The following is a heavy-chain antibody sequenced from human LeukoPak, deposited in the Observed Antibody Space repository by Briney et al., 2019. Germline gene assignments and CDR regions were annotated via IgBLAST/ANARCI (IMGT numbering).Heavy chain of an antibody. V-gene: IGHV3-43*02. CDR3: AKDTYYYDFWSGYYTRWFDP. D-gene: IGHD3-3*01. CDR1: GFTFDDYA. J-gene: IGHJ5*02. Sequence: GGSLRLSCAASGFTFDDYAMHWVRQAPGKGLEWVSLISGDGGSTYYADSVKGRFTISRDNSKNSLYLQMNSLRTEDTALYYCAKDTYYYDFWSGYYTRWFDPWGQGTLVTVSS. CDR2: ISGDGGST.